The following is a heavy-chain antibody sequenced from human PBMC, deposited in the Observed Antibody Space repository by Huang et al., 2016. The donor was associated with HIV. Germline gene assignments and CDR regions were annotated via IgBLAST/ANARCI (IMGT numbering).Heavy chain of an antibody. Sequence: QVRLDQWGAGLLKPSETLTLTCAVYGDSLSGFFWSWIRQSPGKGLECIGEITQSGKTNYNPSLKSRMTIAIDTSKNQFSLKLRSVTANDTSTYFCARGRGTSWSFFDTWGQG. J-gene: IGHJ5*02. D-gene: IGHD6-13*01. CDR2: ITQSGKT. V-gene: IGHV4-34*01. CDR3: ARGRGTSWSFFDT. CDR1: GDSLSGFF.